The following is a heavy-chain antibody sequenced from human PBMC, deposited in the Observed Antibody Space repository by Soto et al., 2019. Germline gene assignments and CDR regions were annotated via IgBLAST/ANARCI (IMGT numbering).Heavy chain of an antibody. V-gene: IGHV4-4*02. Sequence: QVQLQESGPGLVKPSGTLSLTCAVSGDSISSPKWWTWLRQPPGKGLEWIGDILHSGTTNYNPSLKSRVILSVDKSQIQFSLSLTSVTAADTAISYCAYSSGWYRHDVWGQGTSVTVSS. CDR2: ILHSGTT. CDR3: AYSSGWYRHDV. J-gene: IGHJ3*01. CDR1: GDSISSPKW. D-gene: IGHD6-19*01.